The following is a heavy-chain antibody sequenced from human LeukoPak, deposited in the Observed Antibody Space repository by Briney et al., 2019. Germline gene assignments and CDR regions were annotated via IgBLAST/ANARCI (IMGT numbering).Heavy chain of an antibody. Sequence: SVKVSCKASGGTFSSYAISWVRQAPGQGLEWMGRIIPILGIADYAQKFQGRVTITADKSTSTAYMELSSLRSEDTAVYYCARDRDDYYYYGMDVWGQGTTVTVSS. V-gene: IGHV1-69*04. J-gene: IGHJ6*02. CDR3: ARDRDDYYYYGMDV. CDR2: IIPILGIA. CDR1: GGTFSSYA.